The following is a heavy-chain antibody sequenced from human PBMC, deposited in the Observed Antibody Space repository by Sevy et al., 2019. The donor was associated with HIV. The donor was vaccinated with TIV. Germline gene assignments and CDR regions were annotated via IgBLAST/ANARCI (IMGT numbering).Heavy chain of an antibody. J-gene: IGHJ6*02. CDR3: ARDTRIAARGYYYYYGMDV. Sequence: GGSQRLSCAASGFTFSSYEMNWVRQAPGKGLEWVSYISSSGSTIYYADSVKGRFTISRDNAKNSLYLQMNSLRAEDTAVYYCARDTRIAARGYYYYYGMDVWGQGTTVTVSS. CDR2: ISSSGSTI. D-gene: IGHD6-6*01. V-gene: IGHV3-48*03. CDR1: GFTFSSYE.